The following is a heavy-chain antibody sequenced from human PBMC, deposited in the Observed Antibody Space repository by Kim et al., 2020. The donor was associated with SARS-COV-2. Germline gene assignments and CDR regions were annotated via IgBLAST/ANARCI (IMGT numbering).Heavy chain of an antibody. CDR2: INAGNGNT. CDR3: ARDSGDIVATIWPWFDP. V-gene: IGHV1-3*01. D-gene: IGHD5-12*01. CDR1: GYTFTSYA. Sequence: ASVKVSCKASGYTFTSYAMHWVRQAPGQRLEWMGWINAGNGNTKYSQKFQGRVTITRDTSASTAYMELSSLRSEDTAVYYCARDSGDIVATIWPWFDPWGQGTLVTVSS. J-gene: IGHJ5*02.